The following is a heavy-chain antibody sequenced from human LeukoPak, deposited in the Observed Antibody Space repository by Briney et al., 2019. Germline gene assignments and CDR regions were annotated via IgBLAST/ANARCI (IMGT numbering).Heavy chain of an antibody. CDR1: GYTFTSYY. CDR2: INPSGGST. J-gene: IGHJ6*02. CDR3: ARDLAAAEIYYYYYGMDV. V-gene: IGHV1-46*01. D-gene: IGHD6-13*01. Sequence: ASVKVSCTASGYTFTSYYMHWVRQASGQGLEWMGIINPSGGSTSYAQKFQGRVTMTRDTSTSTVYMELSSLRSEDTAVYYCARDLAAAEIYYYYYGMDVWGQGTTVTVSS.